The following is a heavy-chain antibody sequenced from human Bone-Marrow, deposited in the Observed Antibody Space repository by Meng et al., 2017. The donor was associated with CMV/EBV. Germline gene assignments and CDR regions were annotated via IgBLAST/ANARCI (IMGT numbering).Heavy chain of an antibody. CDR1: GGSISSSSYY. V-gene: IGHV4-39*01. CDR2: IYYSGST. CDR3: ARQIGYGSGYYYFDY. Sequence: SETLSLTCTVSGGSISSSSYYWGWIRQPPGKGLEWIGSIYYSGSTYYNPSLKSRVTISVDTSKNQFSLKLSSVTAADTAVYYWARQIGYGSGYYYFDYWGQGTLVTVSS. J-gene: IGHJ4*02. D-gene: IGHD3-22*01.